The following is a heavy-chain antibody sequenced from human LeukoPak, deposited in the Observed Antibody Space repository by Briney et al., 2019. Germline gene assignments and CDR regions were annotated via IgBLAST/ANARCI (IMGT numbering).Heavy chain of an antibody. CDR2: SQYDGGNK. D-gene: IGHD3-3*01. CDR1: GFTFSSYW. Sequence: PGGSLRLSCAASGFTFSSYWMHWVRQAPGKGLEWVAYSQYDGGNKYYAESVKGRFTISRDNSKNTLSLQMNSLRAEDTAMYYCAKDGVFLGAFDIWGQGTMATVSS. V-gene: IGHV3-30*02. J-gene: IGHJ3*02. CDR3: AKDGVFLGAFDI.